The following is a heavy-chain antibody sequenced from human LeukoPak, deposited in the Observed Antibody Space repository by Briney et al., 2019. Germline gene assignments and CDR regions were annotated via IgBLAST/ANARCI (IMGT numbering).Heavy chain of an antibody. D-gene: IGHD4-23*01. J-gene: IGHJ4*02. CDR3: ARSYGGNIDY. Sequence: SETLSFTCTVSGGSVSSGSYYWSWIRQPPGKGLEWIGYIYYSGSTNYNPSLKSRVTISVDTSKNQFSLKLSSVTAADTAVYYCARSYGGNIDYWGQGTLVTVSS. CDR1: GGSVSSGSYY. CDR2: IYYSGST. V-gene: IGHV4-61*01.